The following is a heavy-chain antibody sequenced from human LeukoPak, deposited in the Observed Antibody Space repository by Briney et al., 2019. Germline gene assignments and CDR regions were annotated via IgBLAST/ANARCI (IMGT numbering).Heavy chain of an antibody. CDR3: ERNYYGRGAFAY. CDR1: GFTVGNNY. V-gene: IGHV3-66*01. J-gene: IGHJ4*02. D-gene: IGHD3-10*01. Sequence: PGGSLRLSCAASGFTVGNNYMSWVRQAPGKGLEWVSVIHSGGGAYYVESVRGRFTISRDNSKNTLHLQMNSLRAEDTAVYYCERNYYGRGAFAYWGQGTLVTVSS. CDR2: IHSGGGA.